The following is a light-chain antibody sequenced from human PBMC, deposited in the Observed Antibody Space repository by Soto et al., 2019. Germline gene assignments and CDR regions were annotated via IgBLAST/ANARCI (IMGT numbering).Light chain of an antibody. CDR1: SSDVGGYNY. V-gene: IGLV2-14*01. J-gene: IGLJ1*01. CDR2: EVS. CDR3: SSYTSSSTLYV. Sequence: QSALTQPAYVSGSPGQSITISCTGTSSDVGGYNYVSWYQPHPGKAPKLMIYEVSNRPSGVSNRFSGSKSGNTASLTISGLQAEDEADYYCSSYTSSSTLYVFGTGTKLTVL.